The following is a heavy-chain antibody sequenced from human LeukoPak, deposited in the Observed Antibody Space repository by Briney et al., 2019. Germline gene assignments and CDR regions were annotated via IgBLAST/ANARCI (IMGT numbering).Heavy chain of an antibody. CDR3: AKSEMGGGVKFDY. Sequence: ASVKVSFTASGYTFTSYDINWMRQAPGQGLEWMGWMNPDSGATGYEQKFQGRVTMTRDTSISTAYLELTSLTSEDTAVYYCAKSEMGGGVKFDYWGQGTLVTVSS. V-gene: IGHV1-8*01. CDR1: GYTFTSYD. CDR2: MNPDSGAT. D-gene: IGHD3-16*01. J-gene: IGHJ4*02.